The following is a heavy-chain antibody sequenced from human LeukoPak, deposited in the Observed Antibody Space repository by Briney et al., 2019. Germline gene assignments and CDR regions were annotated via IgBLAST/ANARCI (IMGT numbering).Heavy chain of an antibody. J-gene: IGHJ5*02. Sequence: SETLSLTCTVSGGSVSSGSYYWSWIRQPPGKGLEWIGYIYYSGSTNYNPSLKSRVTISVDTSKNQFSLKLSSVTAVDTAVYYCARDKPYYYGSGSRKNWFDPWGQGTLVTVSS. V-gene: IGHV4-61*01. CDR3: ARDKPYYYGSGSRKNWFDP. D-gene: IGHD3-10*01. CDR1: GGSVSSGSYY. CDR2: IYYSGST.